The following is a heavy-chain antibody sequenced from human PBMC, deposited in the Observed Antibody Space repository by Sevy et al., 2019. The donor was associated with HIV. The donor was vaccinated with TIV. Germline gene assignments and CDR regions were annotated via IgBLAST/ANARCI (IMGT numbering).Heavy chain of an antibody. Sequence: ASVKVSCKASGGTFSSYAISWVRQAPGQGLEWMGGIIPIFGTANYAQKFQGRVTITADESTSTAYMELSSLRSGDTAVYYCARADDSSGYGGAFDIWGQGTMVTVSS. V-gene: IGHV1-69*13. CDR1: GGTFSSYA. CDR3: ARADDSSGYGGAFDI. J-gene: IGHJ3*02. CDR2: IIPIFGTA. D-gene: IGHD3-22*01.